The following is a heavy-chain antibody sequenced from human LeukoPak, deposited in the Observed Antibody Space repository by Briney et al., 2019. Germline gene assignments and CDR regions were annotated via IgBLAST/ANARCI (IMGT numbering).Heavy chain of an antibody. V-gene: IGHV4-39*07. CDR1: GGSISSSSYY. Sequence: PSETLSLTRTVSGGSISSSSYYWGWIRQPPGKGLEWIGSIYYSGSTYYNPSLKSRVTISVDTSKSQFSLKLSSVTAADTAVYYCARGIAAAGPIDYWGQGTLVTVSS. CDR2: IYYSGST. J-gene: IGHJ4*02. D-gene: IGHD6-13*01. CDR3: ARGIAAAGPIDY.